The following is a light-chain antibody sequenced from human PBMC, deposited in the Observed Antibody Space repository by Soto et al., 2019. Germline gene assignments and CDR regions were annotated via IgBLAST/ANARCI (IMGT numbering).Light chain of an antibody. J-gene: IGKJ2*01. CDR3: QRLNSYRYT. CDR2: AAS. CDR1: QGISSY. V-gene: IGKV1-9*01. Sequence: QLTQSPSSLSASVGDRVTITCRASQGISSYLAWYQQKPGKAPKLLIYAASTLQSGVPSRFSGSGSGTDFTLTISSLQPEDFATYYCQRLNSYRYTFGQGTKLEIK.